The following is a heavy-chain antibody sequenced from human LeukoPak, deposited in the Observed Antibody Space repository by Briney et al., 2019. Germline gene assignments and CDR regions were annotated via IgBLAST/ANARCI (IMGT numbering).Heavy chain of an antibody. CDR1: GGSIYSSNC. D-gene: IGHD3-3*01. V-gene: IGHV4-4*02. CDR3: ARVVVFGVVSSDYYYYYMDV. J-gene: IGHJ6*03. Sequence: SGTLSLTCAVSGGSIYSSNCWSWVRQPPGKGLEWIGEIYHSGSTNYNPSLKSRVTISVDKSKNQFSLKLSSVTAADTAVYYCARVVVFGVVSSDYYYYYMDVWGKGTTVTVSS. CDR2: IYHSGST.